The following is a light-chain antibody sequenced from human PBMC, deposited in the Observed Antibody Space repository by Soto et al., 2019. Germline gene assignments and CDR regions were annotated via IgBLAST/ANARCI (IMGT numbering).Light chain of an antibody. CDR1: SSDIGAYNC. CDR3: CSYAGSNTHVV. J-gene: IGLJ2*01. CDR2: DVS. V-gene: IGLV2-11*01. Sequence: QSALTQPRSVSGSPGQSVTISCTGTSSDIGAYNCVSWYQQHPGKAPKLMIYDVSKRPSGVPDRFSSSKSGNTASLTISGLQAEDEADYYCCSYAGSNTHVVFGGGTKLT.